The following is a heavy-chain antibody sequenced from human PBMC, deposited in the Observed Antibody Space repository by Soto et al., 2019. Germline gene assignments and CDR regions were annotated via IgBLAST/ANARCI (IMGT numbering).Heavy chain of an antibody. J-gene: IGHJ1*01. V-gene: IGHV4-39*01. Sequence: SETLSLTCTVSGGSISSSSYYWGWIRQPPGKGLEWIGSIYYSGSTYYNPSLKSRVTISVDTSKNQFSLKLSSVTAADTAVYYCARVRGSYSIFQHWGQRTLVTVSS. D-gene: IGHD1-26*01. CDR2: IYYSGST. CDR1: GGSISSSSYY. CDR3: ARVRGSYSIFQH.